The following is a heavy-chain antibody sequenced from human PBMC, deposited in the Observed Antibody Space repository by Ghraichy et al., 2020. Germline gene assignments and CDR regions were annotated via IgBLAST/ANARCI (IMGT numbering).Heavy chain of an antibody. J-gene: IGHJ3*02. Sequence: GESLNISCTSSVFSFSNHSMSWVRQAPGKGLEWVSAICSGGDTYYADSVKGRFTISRDNAKNSLFLQLNSLRAEDTAVYYCARESPVRLEVHAFDIWGQGTLITVSS. V-gene: IGHV3-69-1*01. D-gene: IGHD5-12*01. CDR3: ARESPVRLEVHAFDI. CDR2: ICSGGDT. CDR1: VFSFSNHS.